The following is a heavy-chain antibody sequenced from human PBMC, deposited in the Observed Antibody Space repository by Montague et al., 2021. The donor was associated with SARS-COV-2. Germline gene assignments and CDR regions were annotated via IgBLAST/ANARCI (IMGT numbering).Heavy chain of an antibody. CDR1: GYSVNSGYY. J-gene: IGHJ6*02. CDR2: VRQSGST. V-gene: IGHV4-38-2*02. Sequence: SETLSLTCSVSGYSVNSGYYWAWIRQPPGKGLEWIGSVRQSGSTYFTPSLASRVSMSVDTSKNQFSPTLTSVTAADTALYYCARVGVYGGRIYYYFYGLDDWGQGTAVTVSS. CDR3: ARVGVYGGRIYYYFYGLDD. D-gene: IGHD3-10*01.